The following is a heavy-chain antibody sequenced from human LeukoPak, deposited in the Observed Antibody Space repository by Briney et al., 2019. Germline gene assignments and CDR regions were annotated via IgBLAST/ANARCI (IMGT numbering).Heavy chain of an antibody. Sequence: SETLSLTCAVYGRSFSGYYWSWIRQPPGKGLEWIGEINHSGSTNYNPSLKSRVTISVDTSKNQFSLKLSSVTAADTAVYYCARSPWFGELLTPYYFDYWGQGTLVTVSS. V-gene: IGHV4-34*01. CDR3: ARSPWFGELLTPYYFDY. CDR1: GRSFSGYY. CDR2: INHSGST. D-gene: IGHD3-10*01. J-gene: IGHJ4*02.